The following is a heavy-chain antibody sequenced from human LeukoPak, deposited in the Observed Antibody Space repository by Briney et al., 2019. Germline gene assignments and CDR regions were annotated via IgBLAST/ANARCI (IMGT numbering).Heavy chain of an antibody. D-gene: IGHD1-26*01. CDR1: GGSISSYH. Sequence: KSSETLSLTCTVSGGSISSYHWSWVRQPPGKGLEWVGYILTSGSTNYNPSLKRRLTISVDTSTNQFTLKLSSVTAADTAVYYCARVRVSGSYLYYFDYWGQGTLVTVSS. CDR2: ILTSGST. V-gene: IGHV4-4*09. CDR3: ARVRVSGSYLYYFDY. J-gene: IGHJ4*02.